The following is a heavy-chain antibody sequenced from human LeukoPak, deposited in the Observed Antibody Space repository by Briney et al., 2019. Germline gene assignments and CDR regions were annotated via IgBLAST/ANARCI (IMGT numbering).Heavy chain of an antibody. CDR2: INPSGGST. Sequence: ASVKVSCKASGYTFTSYYMHWVRQAPGQGLEWMGIINPSGGSTSYAQKFQGRVTMTRDTSTSTVYMELSSLRSDDTAVYYCARGQSDASRPRYYFDYWGQGTLVTVSS. J-gene: IGHJ4*02. CDR1: GYTFTSYY. CDR3: ARGQSDASRPRYYFDY. D-gene: IGHD3-16*02. V-gene: IGHV1-46*01.